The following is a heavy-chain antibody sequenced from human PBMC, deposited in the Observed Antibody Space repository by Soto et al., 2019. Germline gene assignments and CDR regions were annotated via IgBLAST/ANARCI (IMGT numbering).Heavy chain of an antibody. CDR1: GYTFTSYG. Sequence: ASVKVSCKASGYTFTSYGISWVRQAPGQGLEWMGWISAYNGNTNYAQKLQGRVTMTTDTSTSTAYMELRSLRSDDTAVYYCASSESGYSYGYGAFDIWGQGTMVTVSS. J-gene: IGHJ3*02. D-gene: IGHD5-18*01. CDR3: ASSESGYSYGYGAFDI. CDR2: ISAYNGNT. V-gene: IGHV1-18*04.